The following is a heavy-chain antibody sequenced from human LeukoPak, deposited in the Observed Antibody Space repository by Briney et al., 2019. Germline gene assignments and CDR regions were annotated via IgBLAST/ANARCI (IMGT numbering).Heavy chain of an antibody. CDR1: GFTFTNYY. V-gene: IGHV3-21*01. CDR3: ATGVRGYNSALDY. D-gene: IGHD6-19*01. J-gene: IGHJ4*02. CDR2: ISSGSSYI. Sequence: GGSLRLSCAASGFTFTNYYTNWVRQAPGKGLEWDSSISSGSSYIYYADSLKGRFTISRDNAKNSLYLQMNSLRAEDTAVYYCATGVRGYNSALDYWGQGTLVTVSP.